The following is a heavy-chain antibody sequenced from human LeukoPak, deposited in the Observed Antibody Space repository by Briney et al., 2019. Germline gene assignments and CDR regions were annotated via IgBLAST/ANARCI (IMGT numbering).Heavy chain of an antibody. V-gene: IGHV1-18*01. CDR1: GYTFTSYG. CDR3: ARESRGYRYGYFYYYDMDV. Sequence: ASERVSCKASGYTFTSYGISWVRQAPGQGLEWMGWIGAYNGNINYAQKLQGRVTMTTDTSTSTAYMELRSLRSDDTAVYYCARESRGYRYGYFYYYDMDVWGQGTTVTVSS. CDR2: IGAYNGNI. D-gene: IGHD5-18*01. J-gene: IGHJ6*02.